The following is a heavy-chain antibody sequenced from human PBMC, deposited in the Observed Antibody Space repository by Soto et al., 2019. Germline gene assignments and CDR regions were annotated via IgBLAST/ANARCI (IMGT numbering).Heavy chain of an antibody. J-gene: IGHJ3*02. CDR3: ARGKDIVVVPAAISAFDI. V-gene: IGHV1-8*01. D-gene: IGHD2-2*02. CDR2: MNPNSGNT. Sequence: ASVKVSCKASGYTFTSYDINWVRQATGQGLEWMGWMNPNSGNTGYAQKFQGRVTMTRNTSISTAYMELSSLRSEDTAVYYCARGKDIVVVPAAISAFDIWGQGTMVTVSS. CDR1: GYTFTSYD.